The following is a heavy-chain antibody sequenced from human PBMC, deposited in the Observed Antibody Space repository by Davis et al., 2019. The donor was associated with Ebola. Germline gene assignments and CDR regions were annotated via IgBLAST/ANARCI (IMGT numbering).Heavy chain of an antibody. CDR3: ASFGQLVESYYFDY. J-gene: IGHJ4*02. CDR2: INPNSVGT. CDR1: GYTFTGYY. D-gene: IGHD3/OR15-3a*01. V-gene: IGHV1-2*06. Sequence: AASVNVSCKASGYTFTGYYMHWVRQAPGQGLEWMGRINPNSVGTNYAQKFQGRVTMTRDTSISTAYMELSRLTSDDTAVYYCASFGQLVESYYFDYWGQGTLVTVSS.